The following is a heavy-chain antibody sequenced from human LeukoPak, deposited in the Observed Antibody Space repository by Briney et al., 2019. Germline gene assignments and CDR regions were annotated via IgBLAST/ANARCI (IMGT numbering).Heavy chain of an antibody. CDR2: ISGSGGRT. CDR1: GFTFSSYA. CDR3: AKDRSGSYCGFDY. V-gene: IGHV3-23*01. Sequence: PGVSVRLSCAASGFTFSSYAMSWVRQAPGKGLEWVSVISGSGGRTYYADSVKGRFTISRDSSKNTLYLQMNSLRAEDTAVYYCAKDRSGSYCGFDYWGQGTLVTVSS. J-gene: IGHJ4*02. D-gene: IGHD1-26*01.